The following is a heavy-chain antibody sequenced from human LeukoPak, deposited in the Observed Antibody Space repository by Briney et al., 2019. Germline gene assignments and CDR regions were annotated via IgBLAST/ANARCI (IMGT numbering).Heavy chain of an antibody. CDR2: IYYSGST. CDR1: GGSISSSSYY. J-gene: IGHJ3*02. D-gene: IGHD6-19*01. V-gene: IGHV4-39*07. Sequence: SETLSLTCTVSGGSISSSSYYWGWIRQPPGKGLEWIGSIYYSGSTYYNPSLKSRVTISVDTSKNQFSLKLSSVTAADTAVYYCAISVAGTRTDAFDIWGQGTMVTVS. CDR3: AISVAGTRTDAFDI.